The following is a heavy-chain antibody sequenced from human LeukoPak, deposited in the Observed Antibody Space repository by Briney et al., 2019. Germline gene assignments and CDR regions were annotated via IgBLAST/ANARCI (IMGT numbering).Heavy chain of an antibody. CDR1: GGSISSYY. V-gene: IGHV4-59*08. CDR2: IYYSGST. J-gene: IGHJ3*02. CDR3: ARRQNDAFDI. Sequence: SETLSLTCPVSGGSISSYYWSWIRQPPGKGLEWIGYIYYSGSTNYNPSLKSRVTISVDTSKNQFSLKLSSVTAADTAVYYCARRQNDAFDIWGQGTMVTVSS.